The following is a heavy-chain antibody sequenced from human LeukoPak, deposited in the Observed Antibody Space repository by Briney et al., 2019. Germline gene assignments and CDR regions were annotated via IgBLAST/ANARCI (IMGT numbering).Heavy chain of an antibody. CDR2: IYYSGST. V-gene: IGHV4-39*01. Sequence: PSETLSLTCTVSGGSISSSSYYWGWIRQPPGKGLEWIGSIYYSGSTYYNPSLKSRVTISVDTSKNQFSLKLSSVTAADTAVYYCASPAVAGTGFDYWGQGTLVTASS. CDR1: GGSISSSSYY. CDR3: ASPAVAGTGFDY. J-gene: IGHJ4*02. D-gene: IGHD6-19*01.